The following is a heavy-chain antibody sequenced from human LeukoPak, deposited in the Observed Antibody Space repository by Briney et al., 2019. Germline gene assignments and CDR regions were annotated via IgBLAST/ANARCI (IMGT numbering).Heavy chain of an antibody. V-gene: IGHV3-64*01. CDR2: ISSNGGST. J-gene: IGHJ6*03. CDR3: ARRRAYYGSGSRYYYMDV. CDR1: GFTFSSYA. Sequence: GGSLRLSCAASGFTFSSYAMHWVRQAPGKGLEYVSAISSNGGSTYYANSVKGRFTISRDNSKNTLYLQMGSLRAEDMAVYYCARRRAYYGSGSRYYYMDVWGKGTRSPSP. D-gene: IGHD3-10*01.